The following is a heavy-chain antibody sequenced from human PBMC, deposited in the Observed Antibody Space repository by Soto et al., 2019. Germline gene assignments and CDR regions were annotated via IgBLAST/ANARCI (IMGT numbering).Heavy chain of an antibody. CDR3: ARVGYQVENY. Sequence: QVQLVQSGAEVKKPGSSVKVSCKASGGTFSSYTISWVRQAPGQGLEWMGRIIPILGIANYAQKLQGRVTITADKSTSTAYMGLSSLRSEDTAVYYCARVGYQVENYWGQGTLVTVSS. V-gene: IGHV1-69*02. J-gene: IGHJ4*02. CDR1: GGTFSSYT. CDR2: IIPILGIA. D-gene: IGHD3-16*02.